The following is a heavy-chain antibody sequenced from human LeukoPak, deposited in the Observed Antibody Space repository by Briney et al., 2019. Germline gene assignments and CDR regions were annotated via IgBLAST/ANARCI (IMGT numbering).Heavy chain of an antibody. D-gene: IGHD1-26*01. CDR2: INHSGYT. CDR1: GASFNDYY. J-gene: IGHJ3*02. V-gene: IGHV4-34*01. Sequence: PSETLSLTCAVYGASFNDYYWSWIRQPPGKGLEWIGEINHSGYTNYNPPPKSRVTISIDTSKHPFSLKLTSMTAADTAVYYCAIGVGPTSAAFNIWGQGTMVAVSS. CDR3: AIGVGPTSAAFNI.